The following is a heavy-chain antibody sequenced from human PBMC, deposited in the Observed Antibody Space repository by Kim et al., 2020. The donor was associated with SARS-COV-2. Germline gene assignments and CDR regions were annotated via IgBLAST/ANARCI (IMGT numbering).Heavy chain of an antibody. CDR3: ARVSGDDSSGWGADAFDI. D-gene: IGHD3-22*01. V-gene: IGHV5-51*01. CDR2: IYPGDSDT. Sequence: GESLKISCKGSGYSFTSYWIGWVRQMPGKGLEWMGIIYPGDSDTRYSPSFQGQVTISADKSISTAYLQWSSLKASDTAMYYCARVSGDDSSGWGADAFDIWGQGTMVTVSS. J-gene: IGHJ3*02. CDR1: GYSFTSYW.